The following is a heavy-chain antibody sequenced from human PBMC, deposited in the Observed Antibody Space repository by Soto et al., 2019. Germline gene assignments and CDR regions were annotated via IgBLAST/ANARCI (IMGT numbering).Heavy chain of an antibody. J-gene: IGHJ6*02. CDR3: ARLYSTSSATFYFYYGMDV. CDR2: INHRGIT. D-gene: IGHD6-6*01. Sequence: PSETLSLTCAAYGGSFSGYYWSWIRQSPGKGLEWIGEINHRGITNYNPSLKSRVTISADTSKNQFSLRLSPVTAADTAVYYCARLYSTSSATFYFYYGMDVWGQGTTVTVSS. CDR1: GGSFSGYY. V-gene: IGHV4-34*01.